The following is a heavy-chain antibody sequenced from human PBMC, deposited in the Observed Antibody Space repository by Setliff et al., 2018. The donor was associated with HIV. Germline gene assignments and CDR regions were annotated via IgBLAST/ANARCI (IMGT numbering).Heavy chain of an antibody. V-gene: IGHV3-48*04. CDR3: ARIYRSSWPFDACDI. CDR1: GFTFSNYG. Sequence: PGGSLRLSCAASGFTFSNYGMNWVRQAPGKGLEWVSYISDSSSTIYYAGSVRGRFTVSRDNARNSLYLQMNSLRAEDTAIYYCARIYRSSWPFDACDIWGQGTMVT. CDR2: ISDSSSTI. J-gene: IGHJ3*02. D-gene: IGHD6-6*01.